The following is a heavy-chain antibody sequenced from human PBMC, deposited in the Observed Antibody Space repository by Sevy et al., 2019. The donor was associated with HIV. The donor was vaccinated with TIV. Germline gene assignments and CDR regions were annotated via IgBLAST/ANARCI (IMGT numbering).Heavy chain of an antibody. V-gene: IGHV4-4*07. CDR1: GGSISSYY. D-gene: IGHD3-16*02. Sequence: SETLSLTCTVSGGSISSYYWSWIRQPAGKGLEWIGRIYTSGSTNYNPSLKSRVTMSVDTSKNQFSLKLSSVTAADTDVYYCARGRITFGGVIVPYYFDYWGQGTLVTVSS. J-gene: IGHJ4*02. CDR3: ARGRITFGGVIVPYYFDY. CDR2: IYTSGST.